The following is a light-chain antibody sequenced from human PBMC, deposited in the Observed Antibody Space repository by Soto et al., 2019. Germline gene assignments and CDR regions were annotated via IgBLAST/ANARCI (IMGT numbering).Light chain of an antibody. V-gene: IGKV3-20*01. J-gene: IGKJ1*01. CDR1: QSVSRTH. Sequence: EAVLTQSPGTLYLSPGERATLSCRASQSVSRTHLAWYQQKPDQAPRLLIYGASGRATGIPDRFSGSVSGTDFNLTISRLEPEDFSVYYCQQYDRSPCTFGEGTSVEIK. CDR2: GAS. CDR3: QQYDRSPCT.